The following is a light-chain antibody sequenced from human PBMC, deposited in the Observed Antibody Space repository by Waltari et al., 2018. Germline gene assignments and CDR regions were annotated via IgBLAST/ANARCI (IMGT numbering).Light chain of an antibody. J-gene: IGLJ2*01. CDR3: AAWDDSLNGVV. V-gene: IGLV1-44*01. CDR1: SSNIASNT. CDR2: SNN. Sequence: QSVLTQPTSASGTPGPRVTISCSGSSSNIASNTVNWYQQLPGTAPKLLIYSNNQRPSGVPDRFSGSKSGTSASLAISGLQSEDEADYYCAAWDDSLNGVVFGGGTKLTVL.